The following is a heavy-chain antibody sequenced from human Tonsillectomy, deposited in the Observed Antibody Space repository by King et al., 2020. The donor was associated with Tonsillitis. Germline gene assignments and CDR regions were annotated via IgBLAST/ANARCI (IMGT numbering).Heavy chain of an antibody. J-gene: IGHJ2*01. D-gene: IGHD2-21*02. V-gene: IGHV4-39*02. Sequence: QLQESGPGLVKPSETLSLTCTVSGGSISSSIYYWGWIRQPPGKGLEWIGSIYYSGSTYYNPSLKSRVTISVDTSKNHFSLKLSSVTAAVTAVYYPVLVPATRWYFDLWGRGTLVTVSS. CDR3: VLVPATRWYFDL. CDR2: IYYSGST. CDR1: GGSISSSIYY.